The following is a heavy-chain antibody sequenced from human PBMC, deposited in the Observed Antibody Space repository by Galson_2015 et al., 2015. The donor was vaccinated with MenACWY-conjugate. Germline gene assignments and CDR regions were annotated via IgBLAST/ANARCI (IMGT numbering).Heavy chain of an antibody. D-gene: IGHD6-6*01. V-gene: IGHV3-74*01. CDR3: TKAAARYSTSSAFNWFDP. J-gene: IGHJ5*02. Sequence: SLRLSCAASGFTFSNYWMHWVRHAPGKGLEWVSRVNSDGTGTTYADSVKGRFTISRDNAKNTLYLQMNSLRAEDTAIYYCTKAAARYSTSSAFNWFDPWGREPWSPSPQ. CDR1: GFTFSNYW. CDR2: VNSDGTGT.